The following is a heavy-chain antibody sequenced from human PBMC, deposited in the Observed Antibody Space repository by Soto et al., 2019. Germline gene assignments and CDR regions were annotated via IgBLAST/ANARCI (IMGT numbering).Heavy chain of an antibody. CDR1: GFTFRSYG. CDR3: AKDVGSSLLSVDY. Sequence: PGGSLRLSCAASGFTFRSYGMNWVRQAPGKGLEWVSSISSSSSYIFYADSVKGRFTISRDNAKNSLYLQMKNLRAEDTAIYYCAKDVGSSLLSVDYWGQGTLVTVSS. J-gene: IGHJ4*02. V-gene: IGHV3-21*01. D-gene: IGHD2-2*01. CDR2: ISSSSSYI.